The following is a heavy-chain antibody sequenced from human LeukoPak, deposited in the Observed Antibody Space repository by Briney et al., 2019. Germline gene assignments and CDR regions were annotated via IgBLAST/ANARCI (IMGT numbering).Heavy chain of an antibody. Sequence: SETLSLTCTVSGGSISSYYWSWIRQPAGKGLEWIGRIYTSGSTNYNPFLKSRVTMSVDTSKNQFSLKLSSVTAADTAVYYCAIGRGIQEDYYYYYMDVWGKGTTVTVSS. V-gene: IGHV4-4*07. D-gene: IGHD5-18*01. CDR2: IYTSGST. J-gene: IGHJ6*03. CDR3: AIGRGIQEDYYYYYMDV. CDR1: GGSISSYY.